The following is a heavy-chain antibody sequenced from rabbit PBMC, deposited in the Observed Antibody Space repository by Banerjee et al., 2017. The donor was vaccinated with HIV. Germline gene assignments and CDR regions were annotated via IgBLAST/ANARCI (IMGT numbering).Heavy chain of an antibody. D-gene: IGHD4-1*01. V-gene: IGHV1S40*01. Sequence: QSLEESGGDLVKPGASLTLTCKASGFSFSSGYDMCWVRQAPGKGLEWIGCINTNSGNTVYASWAKGRFTISKTSSTTVPLQMTSLTAADMATYFCARDLAGAIGWNFNLWGQGTLVT. CDR2: INTNSGNT. CDR1: GFSFSSGYD. J-gene: IGHJ4*01. CDR3: ARDLAGAIGWNFNL.